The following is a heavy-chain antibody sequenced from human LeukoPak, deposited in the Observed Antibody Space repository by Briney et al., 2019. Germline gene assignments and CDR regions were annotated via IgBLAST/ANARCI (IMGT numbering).Heavy chain of an antibody. D-gene: IGHD3-10*01. V-gene: IGHV3-30*18. CDR1: GFTFSSYG. Sequence: GGSLRLSCAASGFTFSSYGMHWVRQAQAKGLEWVAVISYDGSNKYYADSVKGRFTISSDNSKNTLYLQMNSLRAEDTAVYYCAKIPTGGSGSYYAYWGQGTLVTVSS. CDR3: AKIPTGGSGSYYAY. J-gene: IGHJ4*02. CDR2: ISYDGSNK.